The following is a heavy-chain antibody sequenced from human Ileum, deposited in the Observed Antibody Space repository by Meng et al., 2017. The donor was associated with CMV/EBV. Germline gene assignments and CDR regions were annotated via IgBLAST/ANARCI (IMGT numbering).Heavy chain of an antibody. V-gene: IGHV1-69*02. Sequence: SVKVSCKAFGGTFNSYTINWVRQAPGQGLEWMGRIIPMLDIADSAQNLQGRLTIIADRYTSKAHMELTSLRSDDTAVYYCATSTATTPNFRRVWNSWGQGTEVTVSS. CDR2: IIPMLDIA. D-gene: IGHD1-1*01. CDR3: ATSTATTPNFRRVWNS. J-gene: IGHJ4*02. CDR1: GGTFNSYT.